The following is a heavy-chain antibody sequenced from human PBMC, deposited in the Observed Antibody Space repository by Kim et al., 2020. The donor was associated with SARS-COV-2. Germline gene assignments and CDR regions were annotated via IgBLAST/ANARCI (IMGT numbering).Heavy chain of an antibody. J-gene: IGHJ4*02. V-gene: IGHV4-31*02. Sequence: NPSLKSRVTISVDTSKNQCSLKLSSVTAADTAVYYCAREGNTIFGVVFDYWGQGTLVTVSS. CDR3: AREGNTIFGVVFDY. D-gene: IGHD3-3*01.